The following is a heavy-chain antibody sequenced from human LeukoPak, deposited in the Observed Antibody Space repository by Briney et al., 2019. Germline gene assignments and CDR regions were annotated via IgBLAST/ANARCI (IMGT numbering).Heavy chain of an antibody. V-gene: IGHV4-59*01. CDR1: GGSISSYY. D-gene: IGHD6-6*01. J-gene: IGHJ5*02. CDR3: ARTGSSYSSSSGWFDP. Sequence: SSETLSLTCTVSGGSISSYYWSWIRQPPGKGLEWIGYIYYSGSTNYNPSLKSRVTISVDTSKNQFSLKLSSVTAADTAVYYCARTGSSYSSSSGWFDPWGQGTLVTVSS. CDR2: IYYSGST.